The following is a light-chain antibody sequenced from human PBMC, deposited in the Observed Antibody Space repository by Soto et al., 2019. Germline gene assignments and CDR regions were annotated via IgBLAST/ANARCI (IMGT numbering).Light chain of an antibody. V-gene: IGKV1D-13*01. CDR1: QGISSA. Sequence: AIQLTQSPSSLSASVGDRVTITCRASQGISSALASYQQKPGKAPKLLIYDASSLQSGVPSRFSGSGSGTDFTLTISSLQPEDFATYYCQQFNNYPQTFGPGTKVDIK. J-gene: IGKJ3*01. CDR3: QQFNNYPQT. CDR2: DAS.